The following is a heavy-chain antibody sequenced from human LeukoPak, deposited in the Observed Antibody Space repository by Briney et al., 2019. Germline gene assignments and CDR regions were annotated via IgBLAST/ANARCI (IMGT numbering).Heavy chain of an antibody. J-gene: IGHJ4*02. CDR3: ARQWELPSPLEY. V-gene: IGHV4-39*01. Sequence: SETLSLTCTVSGYSISSSYYWGRIRQPPGKGLEWIGSIYYSGSTYYNPSLKSRVTISVDTSKNQFSLKLSSVTAADTAVYYCARQWELPSPLEYWGQGTLVTVSS. CDR1: GYSISSSYY. CDR2: IYYSGST. D-gene: IGHD1-26*01.